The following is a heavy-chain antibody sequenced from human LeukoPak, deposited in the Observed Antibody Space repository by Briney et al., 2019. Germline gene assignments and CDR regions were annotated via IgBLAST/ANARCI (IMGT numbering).Heavy chain of an antibody. CDR2: IYSGGST. J-gene: IGHJ4*02. CDR3: ARDGNYDILTGYSEGEDY. CDR1: GFTVSSNY. D-gene: IGHD3-9*01. Sequence: GSLRLSCAASGFTVSSNYMSWVRQAPGKGLEWVSVIYSGGSTYYADSVKGRFTISRDNSKNTVYLQMNRLRAEDTAVYYCARDGNYDILTGYSEGEDYWGQGTLVTVSS. V-gene: IGHV3-66*01.